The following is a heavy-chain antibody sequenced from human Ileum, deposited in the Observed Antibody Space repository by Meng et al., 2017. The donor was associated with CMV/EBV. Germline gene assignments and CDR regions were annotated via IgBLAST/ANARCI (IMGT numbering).Heavy chain of an antibody. V-gene: IGHV3-11*01. Sequence: GESLKISCAASGFALSDYYMIWIRQAPGRGLECILYIGNGYSGSAIYYADSVKGRFTISRDNAENSLYLQMNSLRAEDTAVYYCARDWLNKAMDVWGQGTMVTVSS. D-gene: IGHD1/OR15-1a*01. CDR1: GFALSDYY. J-gene: IGHJ6*02. CDR2: IGNGYSGSAI. CDR3: ARDWLNKAMDV.